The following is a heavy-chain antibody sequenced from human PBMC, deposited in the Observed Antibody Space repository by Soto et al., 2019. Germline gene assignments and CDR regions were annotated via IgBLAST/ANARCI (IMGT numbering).Heavy chain of an antibody. CDR3: ARDSRGSGTNDY. CDR2: ISYDGSNE. J-gene: IGHJ4*02. V-gene: IGHV3-33*01. D-gene: IGHD3-10*01. CDR1: GITFSSYA. Sequence: QVQLVESGGGVVQPGRSLRLSCAASGITFSSYAMHWVRQTPGKGLEWVAVISYDGSNEYYADSVKGRFTISRDNSKNALYLPMNRMRADDTAVYYGARDSRGSGTNDYWGQGTLVTVSS.